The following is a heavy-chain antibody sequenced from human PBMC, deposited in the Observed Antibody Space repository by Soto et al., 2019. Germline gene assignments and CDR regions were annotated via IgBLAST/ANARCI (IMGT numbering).Heavy chain of an antibody. J-gene: IGHJ4*02. D-gene: IGHD5-12*01. Sequence: QVQLVQSGAEVKKPGASVKVSCKASGYTFTSYGISWVRQAPGQGLEWMGWISAYNGNTNYAQKLQGRVTXXTXTXXSTAYMELRSLRSDDTAVYYCASLLRGYSGYEGDYWGQGTLVTVSS. CDR2: ISAYNGNT. V-gene: IGHV1-18*01. CDR1: GYTFTSYG. CDR3: ASLLRGYSGYEGDY.